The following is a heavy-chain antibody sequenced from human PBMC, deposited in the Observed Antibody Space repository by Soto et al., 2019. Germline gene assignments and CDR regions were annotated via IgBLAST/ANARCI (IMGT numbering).Heavy chain of an antibody. J-gene: IGHJ5*02. D-gene: IGHD4-4*01. Sequence: GGSLRLSCAASGFTFSSYALIWVRQAPRKGLEWVSAISGSGGSTYYADSVKDRFTISRDNSKNTLYLQMNSLRAEDTAVYYCAKDLGDYSVTTNWCDPWGQGTLDIISS. CDR2: ISGSGGST. V-gene: IGHV3-23*01. CDR1: GFTFSSYA. CDR3: AKDLGDYSVTTNWCDP.